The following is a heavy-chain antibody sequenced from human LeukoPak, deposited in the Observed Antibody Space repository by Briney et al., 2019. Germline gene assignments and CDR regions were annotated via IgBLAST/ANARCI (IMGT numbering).Heavy chain of an antibody. D-gene: IGHD3-22*01. CDR2: IYYSGST. J-gene: IGHJ4*02. CDR3: AREKSYYYDSSGYYYFSPYFDY. V-gene: IGHV4-30-4*01. Sequence: PSETLSLTCTVSGGSVSSGSYYWSWIRQPPGKGLEWIGYIYYSGSTYYNPSLKSRVTISVDTSKNQFPLKLSSVTAADTAVYYCAREKSYYYDSSGYYYFSPYFDYWGQGTLVTVSS. CDR1: GGSVSSGSYY.